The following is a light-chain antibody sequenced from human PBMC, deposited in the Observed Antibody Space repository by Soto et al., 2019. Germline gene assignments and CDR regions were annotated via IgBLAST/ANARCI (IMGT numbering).Light chain of an antibody. J-gene: IGLJ1*01. Sequence: QSALTQPPSASGSPGQSVTISCTGTSSDVGAFNYVSWYQQHPGKAPKLMIYEVSKRPSGVPDRFSGSKSGNTASLTVSGLQAEDEADYYCSSYAGSENYVFGTGTKLTVL. CDR3: SSYAGSENYV. CDR2: EVS. CDR1: SSDVGAFNY. V-gene: IGLV2-8*01.